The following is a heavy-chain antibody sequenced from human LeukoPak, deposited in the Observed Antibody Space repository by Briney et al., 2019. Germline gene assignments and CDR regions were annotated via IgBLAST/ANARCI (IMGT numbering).Heavy chain of an antibody. D-gene: IGHD3-22*01. CDR3: ASTVYYYDSSGYDY. CDR2: IIPILGIA. J-gene: IGHJ4*02. Sequence: RASVKVSCKASGGTFSSYAISWVRQAPGQGLEWMGRIIPILGIANYAQKFQGRVTITADKSTSTAYMELSSLRSGDTAVYYCASTVYYYDSSGYDYWGQGTLVTVSS. V-gene: IGHV1-69*04. CDR1: GGTFSSYA.